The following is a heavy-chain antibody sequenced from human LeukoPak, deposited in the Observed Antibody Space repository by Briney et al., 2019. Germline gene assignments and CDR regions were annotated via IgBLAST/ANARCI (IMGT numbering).Heavy chain of an antibody. CDR1: GFNFSDYA. CDR2: ISGSGGTT. D-gene: IGHD4-11*01. V-gene: IGHV3-23*01. Sequence: GGSLRLSCVASGFNFSDYAMNWVRPAPGKGLEWVSAISGSGGTTHYADSVKGRFAISRDNSKNTLSLQMSHLRHEDTARYYCAKDRYSNYGNWFDPWGQGTQVTVFS. CDR3: AKDRYSNYGNWFDP. J-gene: IGHJ5*02.